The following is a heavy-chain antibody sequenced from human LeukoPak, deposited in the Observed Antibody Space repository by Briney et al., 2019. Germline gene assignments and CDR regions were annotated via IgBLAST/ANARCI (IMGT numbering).Heavy chain of an antibody. Sequence: PGGSLRLSCAASGFTFSSYAMSWVRQAPGKGLEWVSAISGSGGSTYYADSVKGRFTISRDNSKNTLYLQMNSLRAEDTAVYYWATPGPLWFEGTFDYWGQGTLVTVSS. D-gene: IGHD3-10*01. CDR3: ATPGPLWFEGTFDY. J-gene: IGHJ4*02. CDR1: GFTFSSYA. V-gene: IGHV3-23*01. CDR2: ISGSGGST.